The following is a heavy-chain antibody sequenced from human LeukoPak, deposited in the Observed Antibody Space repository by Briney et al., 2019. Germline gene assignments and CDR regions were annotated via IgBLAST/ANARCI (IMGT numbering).Heavy chain of an antibody. J-gene: IGHJ3*02. CDR1: GGSISSYY. V-gene: IGHV4-4*09. D-gene: IGHD1-26*01. CDR2: IYTSGST. CDR3: ARWRIVGATDDAFDI. Sequence: PSETLSLTCTVSGGSISSYYWSWIRQPPGKGLEWTGYIYTSGSTNYNPSLKSRVTISVDTSKNQFSLKLSSVTAADTAVYYCARWRIVGATDDAFDIWGQGTMVTVSS.